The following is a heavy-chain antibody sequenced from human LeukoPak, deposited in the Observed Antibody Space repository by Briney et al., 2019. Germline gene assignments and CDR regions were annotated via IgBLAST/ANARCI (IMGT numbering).Heavy chain of an antibody. CDR1: GFAFSNYN. CDR2: ISSSSHSI. V-gene: IGHV3-48*01. CDR3: ARDRVYYYGSGSYGY. D-gene: IGHD3-10*01. J-gene: IGHJ4*02. Sequence: GSLRLSCAASGFAFSNYNMNWVRQAPGKGLEWVSYISSSSHSIYYADSVKGRFTVSRDNAQDSLYLQMNSLRAEDTAVYYCARDRVYYYGSGSYGYWGQGTLVTVSS.